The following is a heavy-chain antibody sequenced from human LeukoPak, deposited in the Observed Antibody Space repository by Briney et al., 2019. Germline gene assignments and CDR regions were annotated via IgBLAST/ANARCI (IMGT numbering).Heavy chain of an antibody. Sequence: GGSLRLSCAASGFTFSYFSMNWVRQAPGKGLEWVSSISSSPSYIYYADSLKGRFTISRDDAKNSLYLQMNSLTADDTAVYYCARGQITSAWLDCWGQGTLVTVSS. CDR2: ISSSPSYI. CDR1: GFTFSYFS. J-gene: IGHJ4*02. V-gene: IGHV3-21*04. D-gene: IGHD6-19*01. CDR3: ARGQITSAWLDC.